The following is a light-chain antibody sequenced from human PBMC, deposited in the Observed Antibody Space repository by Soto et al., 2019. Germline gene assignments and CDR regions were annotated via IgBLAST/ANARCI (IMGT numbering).Light chain of an antibody. Sequence: EIVVTQNKGTLSLSPGERATLSCRASQSVSILLAWYQQKPGQAPRLLIHGATTRATGIPARFSGSGSGTDFTLIISSLEPEDFAVYYCQQGSTWPWTFGQGTKVDI. CDR3: QQGSTWPWT. CDR2: GAT. V-gene: IGKV3-11*01. J-gene: IGKJ1*01. CDR1: QSVSIL.